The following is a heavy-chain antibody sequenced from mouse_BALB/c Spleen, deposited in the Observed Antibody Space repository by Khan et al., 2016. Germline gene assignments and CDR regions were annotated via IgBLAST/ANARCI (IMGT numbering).Heavy chain of an antibody. CDR3: ARGDYDGTYYGMDF. V-gene: IGHV3-2*02. CDR1: GYSITNDYA. J-gene: IGHJ4*01. Sequence: EVQLQESGPGLVKPSQSLSLTCTVTGYSITNDYAWNWIRQFPGNKLEWMGYITYSGSTSYNPSLKSRFSITRDTSKNQIFLQLNSVTSEDTATYYCARGDYDGTYYGMDFWGQGTSVTVSS. CDR2: ITYSGST. D-gene: IGHD2-4*01.